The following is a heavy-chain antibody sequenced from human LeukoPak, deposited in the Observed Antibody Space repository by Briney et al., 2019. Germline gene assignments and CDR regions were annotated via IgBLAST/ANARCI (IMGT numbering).Heavy chain of an antibody. Sequence: SETLSLTCAGYGGSVSGYYWSWIRQRPGQGVEWIGEINHSGSTNYHPSLKSGTTISVNTSNKQFSLKLSSVTAADTAAYYCVRGVCSGVGCYGLFNYWGQGTLVTVSS. J-gene: IGHJ4*02. D-gene: IGHD2-15*01. CDR2: INHSGST. CDR1: GGSVSGYY. V-gene: IGHV4-34*01. CDR3: VRGVCSGVGCYGLFNY.